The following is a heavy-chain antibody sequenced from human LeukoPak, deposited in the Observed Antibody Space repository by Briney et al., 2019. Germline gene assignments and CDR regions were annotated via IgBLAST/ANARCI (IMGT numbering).Heavy chain of an antibody. V-gene: IGHV1-46*01. CDR1: GYTFTSYY. D-gene: IGHD3-10*01. Sequence: ASVKVSCKASGYTFTSYYMHWVRQAPGQGLEWMGIINPSGGSTSYAQKFQGRVTMTRDTSTSTVYMELSSLRSEDTAVYYCARMGRAYGSGSYYNPVYYYYYMDVWGKGTTVTVSS. CDR3: ARMGRAYGSGSYYNPVYYYYYMDV. J-gene: IGHJ6*03. CDR2: INPSGGST.